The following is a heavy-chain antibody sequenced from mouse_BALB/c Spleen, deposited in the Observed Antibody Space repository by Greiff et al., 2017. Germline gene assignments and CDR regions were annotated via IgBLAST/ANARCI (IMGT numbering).Heavy chain of an antibody. V-gene: IGHV5-4*02. CDR1: GFTFSDYY. Sequence: EVQLVESGGGLVKPGGSLKLSCAASGFTFSDYYMYWVRQTPEKRLEWVATISDGGSYTYYPDSVKGRFTISRDNAKNNLYLQMSSLKSEDTAMYYCARDQDMYGLYAMDYWGQGTSVTVSS. D-gene: IGHD2-14*01. J-gene: IGHJ4*01. CDR2: ISDGGSYT. CDR3: ARDQDMYGLYAMDY.